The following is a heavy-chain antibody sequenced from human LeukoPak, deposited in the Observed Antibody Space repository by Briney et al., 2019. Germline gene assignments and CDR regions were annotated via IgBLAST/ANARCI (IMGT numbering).Heavy chain of an antibody. D-gene: IGHD2-2*02. J-gene: IGHJ6*02. V-gene: IGHV4-30-4*01. CDR3: ARRDQVVPAAINTGLHYGMDV. Sequence: SETLSLTCTVSGGSISSGDYYWSWIRQPPGKGLEWIGYIYYSGSTYYNPSLKSRVTISVDTSKNQFSLKLSSVTAADTAVYYCARRDQVVPAAINTGLHYGMDVWGQGTTVTVSS. CDR2: IYYSGST. CDR1: GGSISSGDYY.